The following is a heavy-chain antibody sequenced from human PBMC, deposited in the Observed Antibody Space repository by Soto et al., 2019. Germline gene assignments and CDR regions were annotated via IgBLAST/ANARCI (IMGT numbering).Heavy chain of an antibody. CDR1: GFTCSNYG. D-gene: IGHD5-12*01. J-gene: IGHJ5*01. Sequence: QVKVVESGGGVVQPGRSLRLSCAASGFTCSNYGMHWVRQAPAKGLEWLAAIWDDGVNKHYADPVKGRFSTSRDNSNNTVYLQINSRSAEDTAVYYCARDQAEIVAAPSDNNGRSSRFDSWGQGTLVTVSS. CDR2: IWDDGVNK. CDR3: ARDQAEIVAAPSDNNGRSSRFDS. V-gene: IGHV3-33*01.